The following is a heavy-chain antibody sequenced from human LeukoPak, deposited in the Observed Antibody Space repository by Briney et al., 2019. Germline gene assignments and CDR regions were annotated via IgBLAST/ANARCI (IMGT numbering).Heavy chain of an antibody. CDR1: GGSISSGGYY. V-gene: IGHV4-39*07. Sequence: PSQTLSLTCNVSGGSISSGGYYWSWIRQPPGKGLEWIGSIYYSGSTYYNPSLKSRVTISVDTSKNQFSLKLSSVTAADTAVYYCARDKLGYSSSPGPFDSWGQGTMVTVSS. CDR2: IYYSGST. CDR3: ARDKLGYSSSPGPFDS. D-gene: IGHD6-13*01. J-gene: IGHJ3*02.